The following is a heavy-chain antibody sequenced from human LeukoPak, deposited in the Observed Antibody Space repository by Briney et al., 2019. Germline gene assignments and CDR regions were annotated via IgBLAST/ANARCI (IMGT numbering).Heavy chain of an antibody. D-gene: IGHD3-22*01. CDR1: GYSINNYW. CDR2: IYPADSDV. Sequence: PGESLKISCKGSGYSINNYWIGWVRQMPGKGLEWMGIIYPADSDVRYSPSFQGQVTISADKSISTAYLQWSSLKASDTAMYYCAVFKHYYDSSGYASLDYWGQGTLVTVSS. V-gene: IGHV5-51*01. CDR3: AVFKHYYDSSGYASLDY. J-gene: IGHJ4*02.